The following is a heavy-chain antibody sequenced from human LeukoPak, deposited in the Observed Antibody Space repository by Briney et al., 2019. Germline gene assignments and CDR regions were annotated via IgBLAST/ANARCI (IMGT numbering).Heavy chain of an antibody. D-gene: IGHD3-10*01. CDR3: ARDQTGSEGIIDY. J-gene: IGHJ4*02. CDR1: GGSISSYY. CDR2: IYYSGST. Sequence: SETLSLTCTVSGGSISSYYWSWIRQPPGKGLEWIGYIYYSGSTNYNPSLKSRVTISVDTSKNQFSLKLGSVTAADTAVYYCARDQTGSEGIIDYWGQGTLVTVSS. V-gene: IGHV4-59*01.